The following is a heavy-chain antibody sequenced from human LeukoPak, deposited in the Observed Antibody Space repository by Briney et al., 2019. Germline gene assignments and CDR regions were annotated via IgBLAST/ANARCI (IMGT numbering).Heavy chain of an antibody. CDR1: GFTFSHYS. CDR2: ISSRSTYI. Sequence: GGSLRLSCAASGFTFSHYSMNWVRQAPGKGLEWVSSISSRSTYIYYADSVKGRFTISRDNAKNSLYLQMNSLTAEDTAVYYCARDSGGRDKDGMDVWGQGTTVTVSS. D-gene: IGHD1-26*01. CDR3: ARDSGGRDKDGMDV. J-gene: IGHJ6*02. V-gene: IGHV3-21*01.